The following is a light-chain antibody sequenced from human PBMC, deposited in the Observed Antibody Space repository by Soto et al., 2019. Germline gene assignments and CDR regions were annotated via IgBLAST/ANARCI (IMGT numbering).Light chain of an antibody. CDR3: HQYYGPST. J-gene: IGKJ1*01. CDR2: WES. Sequence: DIVVTQSPDSLAVSLGERATIDCKSSQSLLFSSNNKNYLAWYQQKPGQPPRLLISWESTRESGVPDRFSGSGSGTDCTLPSSSLQPEDVAVYYCHQYYGPSTFGQGTRVEIK. CDR1: QSLLFSSNNKNY. V-gene: IGKV4-1*01.